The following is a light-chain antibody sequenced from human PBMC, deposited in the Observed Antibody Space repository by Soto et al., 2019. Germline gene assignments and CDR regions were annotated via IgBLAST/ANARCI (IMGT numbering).Light chain of an antibody. CDR1: QSISSW. Sequence: IQMTQSPSILSASVGDRVTITCRASQSISSWLAWYQQKPGKAPKLLIYDASSLESGVPSRFSGSGSGTEFTLTISSLQPDDFATYYCQQYNSYSPATFGQGTKVDIK. CDR3: QQYNSYSPAT. V-gene: IGKV1-5*01. J-gene: IGKJ1*01. CDR2: DAS.